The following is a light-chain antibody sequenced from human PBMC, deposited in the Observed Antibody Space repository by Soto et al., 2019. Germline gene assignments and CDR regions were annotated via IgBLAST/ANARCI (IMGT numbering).Light chain of an antibody. Sequence: DIQMTQSPSTLSASVGDRVTITCRASQTITNWLAWYQQRPGKAPKLLVYKASTLESGVPSRFSGSGSGTEFTLTIRSLQPDDSATYYCQQYNTFSPTLGQGTKVDIK. V-gene: IGKV1-5*03. CDR3: QQYNTFSPT. J-gene: IGKJ1*01. CDR1: QTITNW. CDR2: KAS.